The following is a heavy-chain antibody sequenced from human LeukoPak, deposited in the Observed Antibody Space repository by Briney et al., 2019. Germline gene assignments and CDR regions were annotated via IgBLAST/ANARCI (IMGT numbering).Heavy chain of an antibody. D-gene: IGHD4-11*01. V-gene: IGHV4-39*07. J-gene: IGHJ6*03. CDR2: IYYSGST. CDR3: ARVLIGYTVTIYYYYYMDV. CDR1: GGSISSSSYY. Sequence: SETLSLTCTVSGGSISSSSYYWGWIRQPPGKGLEWIGSIYYSGSTYYNPSLKSRVTISVDTSKNQFSLKLSSVTAADTAVYYCARVLIGYTVTIYYYYYMDVWGKGTTVTVSS.